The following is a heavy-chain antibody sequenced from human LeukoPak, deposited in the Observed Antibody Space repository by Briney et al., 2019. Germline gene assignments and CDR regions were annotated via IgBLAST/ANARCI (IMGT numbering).Heavy chain of an antibody. J-gene: IGHJ4*02. D-gene: IGHD6-19*01. CDR2: INPNSGGT. V-gene: IGHV1-2*02. CDR3: ARENSGLGY. Sequence: GASVKVSCKASGYTFTGYYMHWVRQAPGQGLERMGWINPNSGGTNYAQNFQGRVTMTRDTSISIAYMELSRLRSDDTAMYYCARENSGLGYWGQGTLVTVSS. CDR1: GYTFTGYY.